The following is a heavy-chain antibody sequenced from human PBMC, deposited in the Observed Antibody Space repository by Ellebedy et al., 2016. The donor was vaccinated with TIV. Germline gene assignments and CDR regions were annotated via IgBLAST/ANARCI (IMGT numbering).Heavy chain of an antibody. CDR3: ATSTVARGSYSDY. J-gene: IGHJ4*02. CDR2: ISSGSSTI. CDR1: GFTFSSYS. Sequence: GGSLRLSCAASGFTFSSYSMNWVRQAPGKGLEWVSYISSGSSTIYSADSVKGRFTISRDNAKNSLYLQMNSLRDEDTAVYYCATSTVARGSYSDYWGQGTLVTVSS. D-gene: IGHD3-10*01. V-gene: IGHV3-48*02.